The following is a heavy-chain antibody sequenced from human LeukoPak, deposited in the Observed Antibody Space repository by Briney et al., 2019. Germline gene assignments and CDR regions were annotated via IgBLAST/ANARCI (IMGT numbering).Heavy chain of an antibody. CDR3: ARGRQQLAYYYYYYMDV. CDR2: IYYSGST. D-gene: IGHD6-13*01. CDR1: GGSISNYY. J-gene: IGHJ6*03. Sequence: SETLSLTCTVSGGSISNYYWSWIRQPPGKGLEWIGYIYYSGSTNYNPSLKSRVTISVDTSKNQFSLKLSSVTAADTAVYYCARGRQQLAYYYYYYMDVWGKGTTVTVSS. V-gene: IGHV4-59*01.